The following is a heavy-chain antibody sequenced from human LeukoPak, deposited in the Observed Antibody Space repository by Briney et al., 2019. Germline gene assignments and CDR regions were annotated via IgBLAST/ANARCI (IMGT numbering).Heavy chain of an antibody. D-gene: IGHD3-9*01. CDR3: ARGTQLRYFDWSPFGFDY. Sequence: KTGGSLRLSCAASGFTFSDYYMSWIRQAPGRGLEWVSYISVSGSTIYYADSVKGRFTISRDNAKNSLYLQMSSLRAEDTAVYYCARGTQLRYFDWSPFGFDYWGQGTLVTVSS. J-gene: IGHJ4*02. V-gene: IGHV3-11*04. CDR2: ISVSGSTI. CDR1: GFTFSDYY.